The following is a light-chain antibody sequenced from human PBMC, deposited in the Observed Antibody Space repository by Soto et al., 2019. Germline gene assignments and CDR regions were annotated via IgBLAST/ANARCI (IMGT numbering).Light chain of an antibody. Sequence: QSVLTQSPSASGTPGQRVVISCSGSSSNIGRNMVNWYQQLPGTAPKLLMYYDNQRPSGVPDRFSGSRSGTSASLAISGLQSEDEADYYCGSWDSSLSAYVFGTGTKVTV. CDR1: SSNIGRNM. CDR3: GSWDSSLSAYV. CDR2: YDN. J-gene: IGLJ1*01. V-gene: IGLV1-44*01.